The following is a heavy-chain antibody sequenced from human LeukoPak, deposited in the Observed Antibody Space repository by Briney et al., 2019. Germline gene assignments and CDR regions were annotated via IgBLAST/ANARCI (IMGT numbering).Heavy chain of an antibody. D-gene: IGHD3-10*01. J-gene: IGHJ4*02. CDR3: ARDYYYGSGSPSQPYDY. CDR1: GYTFTGYY. Sequence: ASVKVSCKASGYTFTGYYIHWVRQAPGQGLEWMGWINPNSGGTNYAQKFQGRVTMTRDTSISTAYMELSRLRSDDTAVYYCARDYYYGSGSPSQPYDYWGQGTLVTVSS. V-gene: IGHV1-2*02. CDR2: INPNSGGT.